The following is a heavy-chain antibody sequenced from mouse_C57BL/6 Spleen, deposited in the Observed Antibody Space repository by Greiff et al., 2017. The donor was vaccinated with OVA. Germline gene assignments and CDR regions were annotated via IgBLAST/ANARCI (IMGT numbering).Heavy chain of an antibody. J-gene: IGHJ2*01. CDR2: INPSNGGT. CDR1: GYTFTSYW. Sequence: QVQLQQPGTELVKPGASVKLSCKASGYTFTSYWMHWVKQRPGQGLEWIGNINPSNGGTNYNEKFKSKATLTVDKSSSPAYMQLSSLTSEDSAVYYWATGHVRDYFDYWGQGTTLTVSS. CDR3: ATGHVRDYFDY. V-gene: IGHV1-53*01. D-gene: IGHD3-2*02.